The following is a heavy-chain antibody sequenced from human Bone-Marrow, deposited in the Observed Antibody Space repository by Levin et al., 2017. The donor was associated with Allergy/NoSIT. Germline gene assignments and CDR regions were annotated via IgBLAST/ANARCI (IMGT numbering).Heavy chain of an antibody. CDR3: TKDRGPFTNPSTTSYVHDVFDV. J-gene: IGHJ3*01. CDR2: IGWNNANI. CDR1: GFSIDNYA. D-gene: IGHD2-2*01. Sequence: QSGGSLRLSCVASGFSIDNYAMHWVRQGPGKGLEWVSGIGWNNANIGYVDSVKGRVTISRDNAKNSLHLQLNSLRVEDTALYYCTKDRGPFTNPSTTSYVHDVFDVWGQGTMVTVSS. V-gene: IGHV3-9*01.